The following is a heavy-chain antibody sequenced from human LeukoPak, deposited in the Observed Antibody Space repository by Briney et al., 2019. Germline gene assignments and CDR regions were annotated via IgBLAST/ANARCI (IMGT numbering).Heavy chain of an antibody. Sequence: GGSLRLSCVDSGFTFSNYAMSGVRQVPAKGLEWVSGISDTGDSTYYADSAKGRFTISRDNSRNTLYLQMNSLRVEDTAIYYCASRQGLGWHYVNWGQGTLVTVSS. CDR3: ASRQGLGWHYVN. CDR2: ISDTGDST. V-gene: IGHV3-23*01. J-gene: IGHJ4*02. CDR1: GFTFSNYA. D-gene: IGHD3-10*02.